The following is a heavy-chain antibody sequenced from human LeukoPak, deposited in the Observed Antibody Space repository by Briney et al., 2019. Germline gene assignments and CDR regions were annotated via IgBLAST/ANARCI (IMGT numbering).Heavy chain of an antibody. Sequence: ASVKVSCKASGYTFTSYDINWVRQATGQGLEWMGWMNPNSGNTGYAQKFQGRVTITRNTSISTAYMELSSLRSEDTAVYYCARYITGTTQRYYFDYWGQGTLVAVSS. D-gene: IGHD1-7*01. CDR2: MNPNSGNT. J-gene: IGHJ4*02. V-gene: IGHV1-8*01. CDR1: GYTFTSYD. CDR3: ARYITGTTQRYYFDY.